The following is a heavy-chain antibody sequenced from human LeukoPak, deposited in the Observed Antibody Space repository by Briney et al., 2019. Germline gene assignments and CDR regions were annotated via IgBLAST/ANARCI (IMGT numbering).Heavy chain of an antibody. V-gene: IGHV4-34*01. Sequence: SETLSLTCAVYGGSFSGYYWSWIRQPPGKGLEWIGEINHSGSTNYNPSLKSRVTISVDTCKNQFSLKLSSVTAADTAVYYCANRIAADGRGGGWFDPWGQGTLVTVSS. J-gene: IGHJ5*02. D-gene: IGHD6-13*01. CDR1: GGSFSGYY. CDR2: INHSGST. CDR3: ANRIAADGRGGGWFDP.